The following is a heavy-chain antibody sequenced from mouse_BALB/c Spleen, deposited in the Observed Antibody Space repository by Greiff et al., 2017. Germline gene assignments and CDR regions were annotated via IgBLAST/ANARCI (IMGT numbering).Heavy chain of an antibody. V-gene: IGHV3-2*02. D-gene: IGHD4-1*01. J-gene: IGHJ3*01. Sequence: DVQLQESGPGLVKPSQSLSLTCTVTGYSITSDYAWNWIRQFPGNKLEWMGYISYSGSTSYNPSLKSRISITRDTSKNQFFLQLNSVTTEDTATYYCARREVTGTAWFAYWGQGTLVTVSA. CDR3: ARREVTGTAWFAY. CDR2: ISYSGST. CDR1: GYSITSDYA.